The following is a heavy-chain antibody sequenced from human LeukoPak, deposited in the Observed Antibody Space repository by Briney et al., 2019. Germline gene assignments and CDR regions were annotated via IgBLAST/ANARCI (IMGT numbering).Heavy chain of an antibody. J-gene: IGHJ4*02. CDR3: ARQNGADYYYYFDS. D-gene: IGHD3-22*01. CDR2: ISSSSSSI. CDR1: GFTFSSYW. Sequence: GGSLRLSCAASGFTFSSYWMHWVRQAPGKGLEWVSYISSSSSSIYYADSVKGRYTISRDNAKNSLYLQINSLRAEDTAVYYCARQNGADYYYYFDSWGQGTPVTVSS. V-gene: IGHV3-48*01.